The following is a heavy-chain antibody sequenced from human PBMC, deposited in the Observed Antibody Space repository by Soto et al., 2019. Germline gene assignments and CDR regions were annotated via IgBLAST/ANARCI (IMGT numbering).Heavy chain of an antibody. V-gene: IGHV4-59*01. CDR1: GGSISSYY. J-gene: IGHJ5*02. D-gene: IGHD1-26*01. CDR2: IYYSGST. Sequence: PSETLSLTCTVSGGSISSYYWSWIRQPPGKGLEWIGYIYYSGSTNYNPSLKSRVTISVDTSKNQFSLKLSSVTAADTAVYYCARDPHISGSYYSRFDPWGQGTLVTVSS. CDR3: ARDPHISGSYYSRFDP.